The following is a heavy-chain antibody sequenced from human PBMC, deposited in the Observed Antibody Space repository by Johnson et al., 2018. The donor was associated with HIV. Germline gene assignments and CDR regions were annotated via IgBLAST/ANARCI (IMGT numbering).Heavy chain of an antibody. V-gene: IGHV3-9*01. CDR2: LNWNSGSR. D-gene: IGHD3-3*01. CDR1: GFTFSSYA. J-gene: IGHJ3*02. CDR3: VRAQFLEWLFFDAFDI. Sequence: VQLVESGGGLVQPGGSLRLSCAASGFTFSSYAMHWVRQAPGKGLEWVGRLNWNSGSRGYADSVKGRFTISRDNAKSSLYLQMNSLRAEDTALYYCVRAQFLEWLFFDAFDIWGQGTVVTVSS.